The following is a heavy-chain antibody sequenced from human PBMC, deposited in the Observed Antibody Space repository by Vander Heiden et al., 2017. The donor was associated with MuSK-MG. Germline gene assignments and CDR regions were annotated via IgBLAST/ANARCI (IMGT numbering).Heavy chain of an antibody. Sequence: EVQLVESGGCLVQPAGSLRLPSAASGFTFSSDWMHWVRQAPGKGLVWVSRINGDGSSTSYADSVKGRFTISRDNAKNTLYLQMNSLRAEDTAVYYCARELRWAWGQGTLVTVSS. CDR3: ARELRWA. J-gene: IGHJ5*02. CDR1: GFTFSSDW. D-gene: IGHD1-26*01. CDR2: INGDGSST. V-gene: IGHV3-74*01.